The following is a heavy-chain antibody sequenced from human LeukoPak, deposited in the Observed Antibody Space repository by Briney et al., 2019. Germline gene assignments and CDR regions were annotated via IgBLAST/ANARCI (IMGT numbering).Heavy chain of an antibody. CDR2: SIPIFGTA. CDR3: ARSHTSGYKFFDY. V-gene: IGHV1-69*13. Sequence: ASVKVSCKASGGTFSSYAISWVRQAPGQGLEWVGGSIPIFGTATFAQKFRGRVTITADESTCTAYMELSSLRSEDTAVYYCARSHTSGYKFFDYWGQGTLVTVSS. D-gene: IGHD5-12*01. CDR1: GGTFSSYA. J-gene: IGHJ4*02.